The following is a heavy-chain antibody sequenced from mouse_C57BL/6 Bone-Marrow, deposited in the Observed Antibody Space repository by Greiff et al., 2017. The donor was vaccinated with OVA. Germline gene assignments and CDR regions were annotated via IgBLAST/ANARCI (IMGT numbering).Heavy chain of an antibody. J-gene: IGHJ3*01. V-gene: IGHV5-9*01. CDR3: ARQGYYYGIAY. D-gene: IGHD1-1*01. CDR2: ISGGGGNT. CDR1: GFTFSSYT. Sequence: DVKLVESGGGLVKPGGSLKLSCAASGFTFSSYTMSWVRQTPEKRLEWVATISGGGGNTYYPDSVKGRFTISRDNAKNTLYLQMSSLRSEDTALYYCARQGYYYGIAYWGQGTLVTVSA.